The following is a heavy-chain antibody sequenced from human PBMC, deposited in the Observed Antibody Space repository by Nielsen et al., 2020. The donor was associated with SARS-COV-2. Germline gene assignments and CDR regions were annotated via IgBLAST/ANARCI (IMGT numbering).Heavy chain of an antibody. CDR2: ITNTGTSI. J-gene: IGHJ4*02. V-gene: IGHV3-11*01. CDR3: ARVGWIVATFFDY. CDR1: GFTFSDYY. Sequence: GESLKISCAVSGFTFSDYYMSWIRQAPGKGLEWISYITNTGTSIYYADSVKGRFTISRDNAKNSLYLQMNSLRAEDTAVYYCARVGWIVATFFDYWGQGTLVTVSS. D-gene: IGHD5-12*01.